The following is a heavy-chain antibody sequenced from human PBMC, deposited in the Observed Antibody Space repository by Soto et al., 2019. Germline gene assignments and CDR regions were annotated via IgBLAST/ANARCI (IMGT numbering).Heavy chain of an antibody. Sequence: EVQLLESGGGLVQPGGSLRLSCAASGFTFSSYAMSWVRQAPGKGLEWVSAISGSGGSTYYADSVKGRFTISRDNSKNTLYLQMXXXXXXXXXXXXXXXXXSGXGSGNHFDY. CDR2: ISGSGGST. CDR1: GFTFSSYA. D-gene: IGHD3-10*01. J-gene: IGHJ4*01. V-gene: IGHV3-23*01. CDR3: XXXXSGXGSGNHFDY.